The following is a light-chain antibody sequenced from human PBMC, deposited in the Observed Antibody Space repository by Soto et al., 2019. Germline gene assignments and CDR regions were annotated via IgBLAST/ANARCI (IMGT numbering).Light chain of an antibody. CDR3: QRRSNWPRT. J-gene: IGKJ1*01. Sequence: EIVLTQSPATLSLSPGERATLSCRASQSVSSYLAWYQQKPGQAPRLLIYDASNRATGIPARFSGSGSGTDFTLTISSLEPEDFAVYFCQRRSNWPRTLGQGTKVEFK. CDR2: DAS. V-gene: IGKV3-11*01. CDR1: QSVSSY.